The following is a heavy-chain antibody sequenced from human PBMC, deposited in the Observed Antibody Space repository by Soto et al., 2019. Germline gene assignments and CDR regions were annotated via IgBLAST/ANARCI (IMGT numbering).Heavy chain of an antibody. D-gene: IGHD3-10*01. CDR2: IYPGGVNV. V-gene: IGHV1-46*03. CDR1: GYSFTSHY. CDR3: ARNQGWRDLVGGFAP. Sequence: ASVKVSCKAIGYSFTSHYMHWVRQAPGQGLEWMGTIYPGGVNVAYAQKFEGRVTMTKDTSTSTVYMELNSLTSEETAVYYCARNQGWRDLVGGFAPWGQGPLVTVSP. J-gene: IGHJ5*02.